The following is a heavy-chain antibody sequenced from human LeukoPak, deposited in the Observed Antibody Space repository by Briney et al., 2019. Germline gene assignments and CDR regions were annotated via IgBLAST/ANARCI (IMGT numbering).Heavy chain of an antibody. CDR1: RYTFTAYY. V-gene: IGHV1-2*06. Sequence: ASVKVSFKASRYTFTAYYMHWVRQAPGQGLEWMGRLNPNSGGTNYARKFQGRVTMTRDTSISTAYMELSRLIFDDAAVYYCAVFGTARMPSDYYFDFWGQGTLVTVSS. CDR2: LNPNSGGT. CDR3: AVFGTARMPSDYYFDF. J-gene: IGHJ4*02. D-gene: IGHD3-3*01.